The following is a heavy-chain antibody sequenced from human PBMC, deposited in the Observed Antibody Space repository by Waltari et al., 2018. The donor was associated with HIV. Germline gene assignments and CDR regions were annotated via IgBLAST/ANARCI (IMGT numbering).Heavy chain of an antibody. CDR1: GGSISSGSYY. J-gene: IGHJ3*02. D-gene: IGHD3-22*01. CDR2: IYTSGST. V-gene: IGHV4-61*02. CDR3: ARDRNYYYDSSGYFFNAFEI. Sequence: QVQLQESGPGLVKPSQTLSLTCTVSGGSISSGSYYWSWIRQPAGKGLEWIGRIYTSGSTNYNPSLKSRVTISVDTSKNQFSLKLSSVTAADTAVYYCARDRNYYYDSSGYFFNAFEIWGQGTMVTVSS.